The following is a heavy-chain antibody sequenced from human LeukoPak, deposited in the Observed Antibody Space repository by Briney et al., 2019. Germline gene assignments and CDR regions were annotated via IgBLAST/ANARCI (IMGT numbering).Heavy chain of an antibody. D-gene: IGHD1-20*01. CDR3: AKNPGHNFPQS. Sequence: GGSLRLSCAASGFTFSSYDMSWVRQAPGKGLKWVSSITGNGRNTFYAGSVKGRFTISRDNSKNTLYLQMNSLRAEDTAVYYCAKNPGHNFPQSWGQGTLVTVTS. CDR2: ITGNGRNT. CDR1: GFTFSSYD. J-gene: IGHJ1*01. V-gene: IGHV3-23*01.